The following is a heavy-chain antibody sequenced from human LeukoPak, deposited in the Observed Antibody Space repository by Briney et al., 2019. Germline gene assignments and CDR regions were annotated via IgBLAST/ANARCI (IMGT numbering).Heavy chain of an antibody. V-gene: IGHV4-59*01. CDR1: GGSISSYY. CDR2: IYYSGST. D-gene: IGHD4-17*01. CDR3: ARVTVTGDAFDI. J-gene: IGHJ3*02. Sequence: SETLSLTCTVSGGSISSYYWSWIRQPPGKGLEWIGYIYYSGSTNYNPSLKSRVTISVDTSKNQFSLKLSSVTAADTAVYYCARVTVTGDAFDIWGQGTMVTVSS.